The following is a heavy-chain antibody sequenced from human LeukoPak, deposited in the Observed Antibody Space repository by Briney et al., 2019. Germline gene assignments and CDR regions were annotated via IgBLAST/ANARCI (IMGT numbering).Heavy chain of an antibody. Sequence: PGGSLRLSCTASGFTFSKYSMHWVRQAPGKGLEWVTIILFDGKNKYYADSVEGRFIISRDNSKSTLYLQMNSLTAEDTGVYYCVKDGRVSSVNYYGLDVWGQGTTVTVSS. D-gene: IGHD6-19*01. CDR1: GFTFSKYS. CDR3: VKDGRVSSVNYYGLDV. CDR2: ILFDGKNK. J-gene: IGHJ6*02. V-gene: IGHV3-30*04.